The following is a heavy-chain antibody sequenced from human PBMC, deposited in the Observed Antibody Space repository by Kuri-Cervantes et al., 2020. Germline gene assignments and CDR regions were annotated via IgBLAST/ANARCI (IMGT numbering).Heavy chain of an antibody. J-gene: IGHJ3*02. CDR1: GFTFSSYG. CDR3: ARDRGRLAFDI. Sequence: GGSLRLSCAASGFTFSSYGMHWVRQAPGKGLEWVAVISYDGSNKYYADSVKGRFTISRDNPKNTLYLQMNSLRAEDTAVYYCARDRGRLAFDIWGQGTMVTVSS. D-gene: IGHD3-10*01. V-gene: IGHV3-30*03. CDR2: ISYDGSNK.